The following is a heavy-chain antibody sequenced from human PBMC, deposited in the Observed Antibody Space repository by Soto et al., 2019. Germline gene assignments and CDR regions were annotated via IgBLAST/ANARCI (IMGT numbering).Heavy chain of an antibody. J-gene: IGHJ6*02. V-gene: IGHV3-43*01. D-gene: IGHD3-10*01. Sequence: GGSLRLSCAASGFTFDDYTMHWVRQAPGKGLEWVSLISWDGGSTYYADSVKGRFTISRDNSKNSLYLQRNSLRTEDTALYYYAKTQGMSMVRGVIRGDYYGMDVWGQGTRVTLSS. CDR1: GFTFDDYT. CDR2: ISWDGGST. CDR3: AKTQGMSMVRGVIRGDYYGMDV.